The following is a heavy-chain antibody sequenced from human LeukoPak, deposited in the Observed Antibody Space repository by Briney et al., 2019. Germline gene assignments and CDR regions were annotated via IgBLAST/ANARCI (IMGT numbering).Heavy chain of an antibody. J-gene: IGHJ4*02. CDR3: ARALTYSSSFSLRY. CDR1: GGSFSGYY. D-gene: IGHD6-13*01. CDR2: IYYSGST. Sequence: SETLSLTCAVYGGSFSGYYWSWIRQPPGKGLEWIGYIYYSGSTNYNPSLKSRVTISVDTSKNQFSLKLSSVTAADTAVYYCARALTYSSSFSLRYWGQGTLVTVSS. V-gene: IGHV4-59*01.